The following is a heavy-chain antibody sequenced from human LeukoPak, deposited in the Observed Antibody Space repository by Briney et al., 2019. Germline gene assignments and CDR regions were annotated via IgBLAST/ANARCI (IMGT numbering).Heavy chain of an antibody. CDR3: ARDSLVQEVIDY. V-gene: IGHV1-2*02. CDR1: GYTFSDYY. CDR2: INPNSGGT. D-gene: IGHD6-13*01. Sequence: ASVKVSCKTSGYTFSDYYIHWIRQAPGQGLEWVGWINPNSGGTNYAQKFQGRVTMTRDMSTSTVYMELSSLRSEDTAVYYCARDSLVQEVIDYWGQETLVTVSS. J-gene: IGHJ4*02.